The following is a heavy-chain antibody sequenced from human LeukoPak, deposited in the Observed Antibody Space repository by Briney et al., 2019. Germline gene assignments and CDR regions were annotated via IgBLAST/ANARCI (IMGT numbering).Heavy chain of an antibody. CDR1: GFTFGNYW. J-gene: IGHJ3*02. Sequence: GGSLRLSCAASGFTFGNYWMHWVSQAPGKGPVWVSRINYDGTTTGYADSVKGRFTISRDNAKNTLYLQMNSLRAEDTAVYYCARRDVFDIWGQGTMVTVSS. CDR3: ARRDVFDI. CDR2: INYDGTTT. V-gene: IGHV3-74*01.